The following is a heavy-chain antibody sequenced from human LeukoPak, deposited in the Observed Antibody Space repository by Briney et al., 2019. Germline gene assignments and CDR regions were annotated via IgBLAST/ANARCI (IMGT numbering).Heavy chain of an antibody. CDR2: ISYDGSNK. CDR1: GFTFSSYA. J-gene: IGHJ6*03. D-gene: IGHD3-3*01. V-gene: IGHV3-30*04. CDR3: AKSLIDPYYDFWSGYYHYYYYYMDV. Sequence: GGSLRLSCAASGFTFSSYAMHWVRQAPGKGLEWVALISYDGSNKYYADSVKGRFTIPRDNSKNTLYLQMNSLRAEDTAVYYCAKSLIDPYYDFWSGYYHYYYYYMDVWGKGTTVTVSS.